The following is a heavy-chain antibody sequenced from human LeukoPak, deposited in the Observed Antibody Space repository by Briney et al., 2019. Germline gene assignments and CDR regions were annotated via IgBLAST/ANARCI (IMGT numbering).Heavy chain of an antibody. CDR2: INPNRGGT. CDR3: ARSRNSHDYGDYYFDC. D-gene: IGHD4-17*01. V-gene: IGHV1-2*02. CDR1: GNTFTGYY. J-gene: IGHJ4*02. Sequence: ASVNVSCKASGNTFTGYYIHWVRQARGQGLEWMGWINPNRGGTNYAQEFHGRGTMTRDTSISTAYMELRMRSDDTAVYYCARSRNSHDYGDYYFDCWGQGTLVTVSS.